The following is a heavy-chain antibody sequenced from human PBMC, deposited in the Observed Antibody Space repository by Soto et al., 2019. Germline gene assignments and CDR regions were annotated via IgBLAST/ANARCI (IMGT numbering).Heavy chain of an antibody. CDR3: AKRQNFGLDY. Sequence: SETLSLTCTVSGGSISSSSYYWGWIRQPPGKGLEWIGSIYYSGSTYYNPSLKSRVTISVDTSKNQFSLKLSSVTAADTAVYYCAKRQNFGLDYWGQGTLVTVSS. J-gene: IGHJ4*02. V-gene: IGHV4-39*01. CDR2: IYYSGST. CDR1: GGSISSSSYY. D-gene: IGHD3-10*01.